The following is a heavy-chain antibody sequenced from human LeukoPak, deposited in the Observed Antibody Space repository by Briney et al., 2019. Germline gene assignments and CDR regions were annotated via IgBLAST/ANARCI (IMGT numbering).Heavy chain of an antibody. CDR1: GGSIRSYY. D-gene: IGHD1-7*01. CDR2: IYYTGST. J-gene: IGHJ3*02. Sequence: SETLSLTCTVSGGSIRSYYWSWIRQPPGKPLEWIGYIYYTGSTNYSPSLKSRVTISGDGSRKQFSLRLSSVTAADTAVYYCAREGGITGTTEGDAFDIWGQGTMVTVSS. V-gene: IGHV4-59*12. CDR3: AREGGITGTTEGDAFDI.